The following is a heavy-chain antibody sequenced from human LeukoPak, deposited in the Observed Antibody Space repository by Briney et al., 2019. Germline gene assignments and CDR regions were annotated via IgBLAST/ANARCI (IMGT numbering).Heavy chain of an antibody. V-gene: IGHV3-74*01. J-gene: IGHJ3*02. CDR2: INSDGSST. CDR3: ARRSAAKDAFDI. Sequence: AGGSLRLSCAASGFTFSSYWMHWVRQAPGKGLVWVSRINSDGSSTSYADPVKGRFTISRDNAKNTLYLQMNSLRAEDTAVYYCARRSAAKDAFDIWGQETMVTVSS. CDR1: GFTFSSYW. D-gene: IGHD6-25*01.